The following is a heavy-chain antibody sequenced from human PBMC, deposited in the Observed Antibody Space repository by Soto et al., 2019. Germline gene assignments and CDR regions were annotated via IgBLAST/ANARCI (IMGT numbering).Heavy chain of an antibody. CDR1: EFTFSIYV. D-gene: IGHD4-17*01. CDR2: ISYDGNNK. CDR3: ARGPSYSDSYFDH. Sequence: GGSLRLSCAASEFTFSIYVMHWVRQAPGKGLQWLAVISYDGNNKYYADSVEGRFTISRDNSKNTVYLQMNSLRLEDTAVYYCARGPSYSDSYFDHWGQGTLVTVSS. V-gene: IGHV3-30*03. J-gene: IGHJ4*02.